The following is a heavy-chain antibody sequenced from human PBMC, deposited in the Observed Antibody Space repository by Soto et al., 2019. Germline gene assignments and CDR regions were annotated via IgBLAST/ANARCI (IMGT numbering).Heavy chain of an antibody. J-gene: IGHJ4*02. CDR1: DFTFSNAW. D-gene: IGHD6-13*01. CDR3: TTVGYTSSWSRFDC. Sequence: GGSLRLSCAASDFTFSNAWMDWVGRSKSNTEGGATAYGEPVKGKFTISRDDSKNTLFLQMNSLKTEDTAVYYCTTVGYTSSWSRFDCWGQGTLVTVSS. V-gene: IGHV3-15*07. CDR2: SKSNTEGGAT.